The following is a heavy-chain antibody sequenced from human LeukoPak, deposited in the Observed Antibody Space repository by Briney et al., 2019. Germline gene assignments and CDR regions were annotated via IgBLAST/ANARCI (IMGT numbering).Heavy chain of an antibody. CDR1: GGSISSYY. V-gene: IGHV4-4*07. J-gene: IGHJ5*02. CDR2: IYTSGST. Sequence: SETLSLTCTVSGGSISSYYWSWIRQPAGKGLEWIGRIYTSGSTNYNPSLKSRVTMSVDTSKNQFSLKLNSVTAADTAVYYCARGQARLSWFDPWGQGTLVTVSS. D-gene: IGHD6-19*01. CDR3: ARGQARLSWFDP.